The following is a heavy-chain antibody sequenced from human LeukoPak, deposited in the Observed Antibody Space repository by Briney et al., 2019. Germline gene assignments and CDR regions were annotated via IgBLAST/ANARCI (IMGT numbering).Heavy chain of an antibody. CDR3: ARREAYYDSSGYSLNFDY. V-gene: IGHV4-39*01. Sequence: SETLSLTCTVSGGSISSSSYYWGWIRQPPGKGLEWIGSIYYSGSTYYNPSLKSRVTISVDTSKNQFSLKLSSVTAVDTAVYYCARREAYYDSSGYSLNFDYWGQGTLVTVSS. CDR2: IYYSGST. CDR1: GGSISSSSYY. D-gene: IGHD3-22*01. J-gene: IGHJ4*02.